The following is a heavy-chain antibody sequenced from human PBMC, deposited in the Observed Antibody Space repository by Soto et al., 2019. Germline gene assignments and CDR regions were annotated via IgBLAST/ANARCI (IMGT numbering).Heavy chain of an antibody. Sequence: EVQLLESGGGFIHPGGSLRLSCAASGFSFSSFAMNWVRQAPGKGLEWVSIISGSADSTFYADSVKGRFTISRDNYKSTLYLQINSLRDEDTAVYYCAKTRGAMIYAISVYGMDVWGQGTTVTVSS. CDR1: GFSFSSFA. J-gene: IGHJ6*02. CDR3: AKTRGAMIYAISVYGMDV. CDR2: ISGSADST. D-gene: IGHD2-8*01. V-gene: IGHV3-23*01.